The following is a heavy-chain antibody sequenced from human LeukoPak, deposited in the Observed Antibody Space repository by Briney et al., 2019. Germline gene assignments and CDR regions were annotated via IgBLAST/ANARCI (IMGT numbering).Heavy chain of an antibody. CDR1: GVSINDYY. J-gene: IGHJ5*02. CDR3: ASLGTLRS. V-gene: IGHV4-59*05. D-gene: IGHD7-27*01. CDR2: ISYSGTN. Sequence: NTSETLSLTCSVSGVSINDYYWNWIRQPPGKGLEWIGSISYSGTNYNNPSLKSRVSISIDTSKNQFSVKLTSVSAADTAMYYCASLGTLRSWGQGTLVTVSS.